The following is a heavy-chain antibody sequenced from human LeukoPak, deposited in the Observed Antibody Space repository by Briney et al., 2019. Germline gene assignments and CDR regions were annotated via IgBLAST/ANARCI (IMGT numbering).Heavy chain of an antibody. CDR3: ARDAQYYDSSGYYTDAFDI. J-gene: IGHJ3*02. CDR1: HGSISSYY. CDR2: IYYTGTT. D-gene: IGHD3-22*01. V-gene: IGHV4-59*01. Sequence: SETLSLTCTVSHGSISSYYWSWIRQPPGKGLEWIGYIYYTGTTNYNPSLQSRVTMSADTSNNQFSLKLSSVTAADTAVYYCARDAQYYDSSGYYTDAFDIWGQGTMVTVSS.